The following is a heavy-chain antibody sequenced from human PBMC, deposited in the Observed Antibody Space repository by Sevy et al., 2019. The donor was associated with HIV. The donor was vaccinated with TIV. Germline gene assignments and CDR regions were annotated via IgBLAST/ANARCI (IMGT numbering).Heavy chain of an antibody. D-gene: IGHD1-1*01. Sequence: SETSLTCTVSGGAMNLYFWSWIRQPPGNGLEWIGYISSSGSTNYNPSLKSRVTISLSTSGNQFSLKLRSMTAADTAVYYCARESIGSTGDFDFWGQGTLVTVSS. CDR1: GGAMNLYF. CDR3: ARESIGSTGDFDF. V-gene: IGHV4-4*08. J-gene: IGHJ4*02. CDR2: ISSSGST.